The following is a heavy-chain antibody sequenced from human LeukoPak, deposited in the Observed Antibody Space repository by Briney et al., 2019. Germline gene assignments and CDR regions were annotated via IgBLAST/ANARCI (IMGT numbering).Heavy chain of an antibody. D-gene: IGHD6-13*01. V-gene: IGHV4-59*01. CDR3: ARDVWGIGAADGVKNYHYCYMDV. Sequence: SETLSLTCAVYGGSFSGYYWSWIRQPPGKGLEWIGNIYYSETNYNPSLKSRVIISADTSKNQFSLRLTSVTAADTAVYYCARDVWGIGAADGVKNYHYCYMDVWSKGTTVTVSS. J-gene: IGHJ6*03. CDR1: GGSFSGYY. CDR2: IYYSET.